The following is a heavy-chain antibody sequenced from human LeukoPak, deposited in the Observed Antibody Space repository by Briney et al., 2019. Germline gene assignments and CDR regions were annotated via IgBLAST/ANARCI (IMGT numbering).Heavy chain of an antibody. V-gene: IGHV3-30-3*01. J-gene: IGHJ4*02. CDR3: ASSANRGYSYGYPRY. CDR1: GFTFSSYA. Sequence: GGSLRLSCAASGFTFSSYAMHWVRQAPGKGLEWVAVISYDGSNKYYADSVKGRFTISRDNSKNTLYLQMNSLRAEDTAVYYCASSANRGYSYGYPRYWGQGTLVTVSS. CDR2: ISYDGSNK. D-gene: IGHD5-18*01.